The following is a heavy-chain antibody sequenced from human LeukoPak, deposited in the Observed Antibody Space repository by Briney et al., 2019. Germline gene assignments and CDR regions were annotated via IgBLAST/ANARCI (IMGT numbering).Heavy chain of an antibody. CDR1: GGSISSYY. Sequence: SETLSLTCSVSGGSISSYYWSWIRQPAGKGLEWIGRISSSGSTNYNPSLKSRVTISVDTSKNQFSLKLSSVTAADTAVYFCARGPYSYDSSGAFDIWGQGTMVTVSS. V-gene: IGHV4-4*07. D-gene: IGHD3-22*01. CDR3: ARGPYSYDSSGAFDI. J-gene: IGHJ3*02. CDR2: ISSSGST.